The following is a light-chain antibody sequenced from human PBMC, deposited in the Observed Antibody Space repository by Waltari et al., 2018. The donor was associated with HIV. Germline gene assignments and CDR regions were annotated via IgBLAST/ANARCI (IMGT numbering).Light chain of an antibody. Sequence: SYELIQPPSVSVSPGQTARITCSGDLLAQQYGYWYQQMPGLAPVLLIYHATERPSGVPGRFSGSSSGTTFTLTISGVQAEDEADYYCQSADSSGTYVFGTGTKVTVL. V-gene: IGLV3-25*03. CDR3: QSADSSGTYV. CDR1: LLAQQY. J-gene: IGLJ1*01. CDR2: HAT.